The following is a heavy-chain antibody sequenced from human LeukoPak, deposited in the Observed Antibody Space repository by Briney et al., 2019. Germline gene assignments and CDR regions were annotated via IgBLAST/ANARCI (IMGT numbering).Heavy chain of an antibody. CDR3: AKDLSGSPYFDY. CDR2: IRYDGSNK. V-gene: IGHV3-30*02. J-gene: IGHJ4*02. D-gene: IGHD1-26*01. CDR1: GFTFSSYG. Sequence: PGGSLRLSCAASGFTFSSYGMHWVRQAPGKGLERVAFIRYDGSNKYYADSVKGRFTISRDNSKNTLYLQMNSLRAEDTAVYYCAKDLSGSPYFDYWGQGTLVTVSS.